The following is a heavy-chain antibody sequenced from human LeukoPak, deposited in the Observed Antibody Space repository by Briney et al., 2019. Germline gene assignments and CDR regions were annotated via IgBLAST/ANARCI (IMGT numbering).Heavy chain of an antibody. J-gene: IGHJ3*02. D-gene: IGHD3-3*01. CDR2: IYYSGST. V-gene: IGHV4-61*08. CDR3: ARSLLRSFFDI. CDR1: GGSISSGGYY. Sequence: SQTLSLTCTVSGGSISSGGYYWSWIRQPPGKGLEWIGYIYYSGSTNYNPSLKSRVTISVDTSKNQFSLKLSSVTAADTAVYYCARSLLRSFFDIWGQGTMVTVSS.